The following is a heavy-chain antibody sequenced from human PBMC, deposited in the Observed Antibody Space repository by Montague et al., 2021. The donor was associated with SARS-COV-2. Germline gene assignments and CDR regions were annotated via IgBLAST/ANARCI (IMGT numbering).Heavy chain of an antibody. CDR2: VLHSGNT. Sequence: SETLSLTCTVSGASISSTSYYWGWIRQPPGKGLEWIGTVLHSGNTYYNLSLKSRLTISVDAPKQQFSLRLSSVTAADTAVYYCTKTDKGVVLPPRLGSFDPWGQGTLVIVSS. V-gene: IGHV4-39*01. J-gene: IGHJ5*02. CDR3: TKTDKGVVLPPRLGSFDP. CDR1: GASISSTSYY. D-gene: IGHD3-10*01.